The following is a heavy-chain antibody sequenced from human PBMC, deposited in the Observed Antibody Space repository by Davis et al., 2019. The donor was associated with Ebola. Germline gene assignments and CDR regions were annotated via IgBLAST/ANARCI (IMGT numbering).Heavy chain of an antibody. D-gene: IGHD5-18*01. CDR1: GFTFSSYS. CDR3: ARDPGHTAPYYFDY. CDR2: ISSSSSYI. Sequence: PGGSLRLSCAASGFTFSSYSMNWVRQAPGKGLEWVSSISSSSSYIYYADSVKGRFTISRDNAKNSLYLQMNSLRAEDTAVYYCARDPGHTAPYYFDYWGQGTLVTVSS. V-gene: IGHV3-21*01. J-gene: IGHJ4*02.